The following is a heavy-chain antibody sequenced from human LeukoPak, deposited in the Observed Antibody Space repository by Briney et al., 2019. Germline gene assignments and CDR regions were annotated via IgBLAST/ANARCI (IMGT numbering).Heavy chain of an antibody. J-gene: IGHJ4*02. CDR1: GYTFTSYY. CDR2: INPSGGST. D-gene: IGHD4-11*01. CDR3: ARTYSNYEGRDY. V-gene: IGHV1-46*01. Sequence: GASVKVSCKASGYTFTSYYMHWVRQAPGQGLEWMGIINPSGGSTSYAQKFQGRVTMTRDTSTSTAYMELRSLRSDDTAVYYCARTYSNYEGRDYWGQGTLVTVSS.